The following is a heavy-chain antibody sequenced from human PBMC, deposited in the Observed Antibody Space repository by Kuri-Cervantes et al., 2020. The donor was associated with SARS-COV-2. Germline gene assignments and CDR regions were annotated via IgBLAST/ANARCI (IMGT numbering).Heavy chain of an antibody. J-gene: IGHJ6*02. CDR2: INSSGSST. D-gene: IGHD3-3*01. Sequence: GESLKISCAASGFTFSSYWMQWVRQAPGKGLVWVSRINSSGSSTSYAASVKGRFTISRDNAKNTLYLQMNSLRAEDTAVYYCARDRYDFWSGLGYYYYGMDVWGQGTTVTVSS. CDR1: GFTFSSYW. CDR3: ARDRYDFWSGLGYYYYGMDV. V-gene: IGHV3-74*01.